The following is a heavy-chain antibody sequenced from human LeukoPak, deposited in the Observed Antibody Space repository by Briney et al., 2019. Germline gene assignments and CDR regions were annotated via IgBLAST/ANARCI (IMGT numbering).Heavy chain of an antibody. V-gene: IGHV3-74*01. Sequence: PGGSLRLSCAASGLTFSSYWMHWVRQAPGKGLVWVSRIDTDGSNTDYADSVKGRLTISRDNAKNTLYLQMISLRAEDTAVYYCVRLGGSSFFDYWGQGTLVTVSS. CDR1: GLTFSSYW. CDR3: VRLGGSSFFDY. J-gene: IGHJ4*02. D-gene: IGHD2-15*01. CDR2: IDTDGSNT.